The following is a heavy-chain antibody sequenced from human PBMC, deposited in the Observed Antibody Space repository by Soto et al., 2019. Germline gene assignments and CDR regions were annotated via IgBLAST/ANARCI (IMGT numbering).Heavy chain of an antibody. V-gene: IGHV3-49*03. CDR1: GFTFTPVW. CDR3: IGSFPF. CDR2: IRSQPYGGTA. Sequence: PGGSLRLSCAASGFTFTPVWISWFRQAPGKGMEWVGFIRSQPYGGTAEYAASVRGRFTISRDDSKGIAYLQMNSLQTEDSGVYYCIGSFPFWGQGTLVTVSS. J-gene: IGHJ4*02. D-gene: IGHD3-10*01.